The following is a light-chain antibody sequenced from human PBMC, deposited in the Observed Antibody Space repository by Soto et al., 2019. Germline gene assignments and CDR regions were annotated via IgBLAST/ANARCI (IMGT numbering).Light chain of an antibody. CDR3: HLWDIRSDQVV. J-gene: IGLJ2*01. CDR2: DDT. Sequence: SYELTQPPSVSVAPGQTARITCGGNNIGSKSVHWYRQKPGQAPVLVVSDDTDRPSGIPERFSGSKSANTANLTISGVEGGDEADYYCHLWDIRSDQVVFGGGTQLT. CDR1: NIGSKS. V-gene: IGLV3-21*02.